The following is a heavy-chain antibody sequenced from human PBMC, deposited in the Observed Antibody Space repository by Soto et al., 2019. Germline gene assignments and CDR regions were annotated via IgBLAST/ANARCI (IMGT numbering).Heavy chain of an antibody. CDR1: GGTFSSYA. CDR2: IIPIFGTA. Sequence: QVQLVQSGDEVKKPGSSVKVSCKASGGTFSSYAISWVRQAPGQGHEWMGGIIPIFGTANYAQKFQGRVTITADESTSTAYMELSSLRSEDTAVYYCARDWAAEYSSSSGYFDYWGQGTLVTVSS. V-gene: IGHV1-69*01. CDR3: ARDWAAEYSSSSGYFDY. J-gene: IGHJ4*02. D-gene: IGHD6-6*01.